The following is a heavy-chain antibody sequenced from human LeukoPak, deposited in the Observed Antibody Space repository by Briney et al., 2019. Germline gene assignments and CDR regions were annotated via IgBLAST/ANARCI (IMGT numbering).Heavy chain of an antibody. J-gene: IGHJ4*02. Sequence: SETLSLTCTVSGGSISSFYWSWMRQPPGKSLEWIGEIYHSGSTNYNPYLKSRVTISVDKSKNQFSLKLSSVTAADTAVYYCARDGPRNDYGDISFDYWGQGTLVTVSS. CDR3: ARDGPRNDYGDISFDY. D-gene: IGHD4-17*01. V-gene: IGHV4-59*12. CDR1: GGSISSFY. CDR2: IYHSGST.